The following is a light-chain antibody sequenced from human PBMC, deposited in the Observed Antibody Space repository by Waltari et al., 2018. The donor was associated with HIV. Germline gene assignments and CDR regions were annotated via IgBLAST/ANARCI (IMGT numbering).Light chain of an antibody. CDR3: QEDNDWPIWT. CDR2: DAS. CDR1: QSVYHR. V-gene: IGKV3-15*01. J-gene: IGKJ1*01. Sequence: THSPATLSVSPGERVTLSCRACQSVYHRLSGYQQKPAQAPRLLIYDASTRATGVPVRLSGSGFGTEFTLTISSLQSEDFASYFCQEDNDWPIWTFGQGTKVE.